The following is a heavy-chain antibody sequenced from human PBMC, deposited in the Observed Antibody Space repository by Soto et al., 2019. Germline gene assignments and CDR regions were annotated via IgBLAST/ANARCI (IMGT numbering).Heavy chain of an antibody. D-gene: IGHD3-3*01. CDR2: ISYDGSNK. J-gene: IGHJ6*02. CDR3: ARVGALRSSDV. CDR1: GFTFSSYA. V-gene: IGHV3-30-3*01. Sequence: QVQLVESGGGVVQPGRSLRLSCAASGFTFSSYAMHWVRQAPGKGLEWVAVISYDGSNKYYADSVKGRFTISRDNSKNSLYMQMNSLRAEYTAVYYCARVGALRSSDVCGQGTTVTVSS.